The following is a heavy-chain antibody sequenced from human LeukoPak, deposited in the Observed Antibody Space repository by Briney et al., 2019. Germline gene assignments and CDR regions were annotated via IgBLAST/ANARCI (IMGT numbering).Heavy chain of an antibody. J-gene: IGHJ3*02. CDR3: ARGKWDLESGEAFDI. Sequence: SETLSLTCTVSGGSISSSYYWGWIRQPPGQGLEWIGSMYESGSTYYNPSLKSRVTVSLDTSKNQFSLKLSSVTAADTAVYYCARGKWDLESGEAFDIWGQGTMVTVSS. CDR2: MYESGST. CDR1: GGSISSSYY. V-gene: IGHV4-39*07. D-gene: IGHD1-26*01.